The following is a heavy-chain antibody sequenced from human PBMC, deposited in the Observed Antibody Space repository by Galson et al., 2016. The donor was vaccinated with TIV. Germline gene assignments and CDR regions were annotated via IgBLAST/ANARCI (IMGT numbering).Heavy chain of an antibody. CDR2: IIPIFGTG. V-gene: IGHV1-69*06. J-gene: IGHJ6*03. CDR3: AGPPTFGNVYHYYMDV. CDR1: GDTFASYA. Sequence: SVKVSCKASGDTFASYAFSWVRQAPGQGLEVMGRIIPIFGTGNYAQKFQGRVTITADIFASTAYMELSSLTSDDTAVYYCAGPPTFGNVYHYYMDVWGKGTAVTVSS. D-gene: IGHD1-14*01.